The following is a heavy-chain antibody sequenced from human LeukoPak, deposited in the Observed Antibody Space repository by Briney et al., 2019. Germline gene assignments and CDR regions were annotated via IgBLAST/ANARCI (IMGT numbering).Heavy chain of an antibody. D-gene: IGHD3-10*01. V-gene: IGHV1-46*01. CDR3: ARTTLQTLGA. CDR2: INPSGGST. Sequence: GASVKVSCKASGYTFTSYYMHWVRQAPGQGLEWMGIINPSGGSTSYAQKFQGRVTMTRDTSTSTVYMELSRLRSDDTAVYYCARTTLQTLGAWGQGTLVTVSS. J-gene: IGHJ5*02. CDR1: GYTFTSYY.